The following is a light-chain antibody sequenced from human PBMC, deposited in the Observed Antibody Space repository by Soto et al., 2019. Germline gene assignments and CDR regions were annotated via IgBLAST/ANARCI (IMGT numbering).Light chain of an antibody. V-gene: IGKV1-5*01. CDR1: QSISTW. CDR3: QQYKTYSGT. J-gene: IGKJ4*01. Sequence: DIQMTQSPSTPSASVGDRVTITCRASQSISTWLAWYQKKPGKAPKVLIFDASSLDSGVPSRFRGSGSETEFTLTISSLQPDDFATYYCQQYKTYSGTFGGGTKVETK. CDR2: DAS.